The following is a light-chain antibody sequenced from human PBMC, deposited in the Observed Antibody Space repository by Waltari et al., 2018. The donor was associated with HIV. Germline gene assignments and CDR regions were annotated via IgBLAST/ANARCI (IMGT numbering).Light chain of an antibody. Sequence: QSALTQPRSVSGSPGQSVTISCIGTNSDVGGYNYVSWYRQHPGEAPKLIIYDVTKRPSGVPERFSVAKSVNTASLTVSGLQADDEAEYYCCSYAGSYTWLFGGGTKLTVL. V-gene: IGLV2-11*01. CDR1: NSDVGGYNY. CDR3: CSYAGSYTWL. CDR2: DVT. J-gene: IGLJ2*01.